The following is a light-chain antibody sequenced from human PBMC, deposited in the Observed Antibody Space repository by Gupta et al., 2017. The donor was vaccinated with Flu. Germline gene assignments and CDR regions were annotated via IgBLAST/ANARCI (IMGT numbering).Light chain of an antibody. CDR3: FSYAGSRV. Sequence: QSALTQPASVSGSPGQSITISCTGTSSDVGSYNLVSWYQQHPGKAPKLMIYEGSKRPSGVSNRFSGSKSGNTASLTISGLQAEDEADYYCFSYAGSRVFGTGTKVTVL. V-gene: IGLV2-23*01. J-gene: IGLJ1*01. CDR1: SSDVGSYNL. CDR2: EGS.